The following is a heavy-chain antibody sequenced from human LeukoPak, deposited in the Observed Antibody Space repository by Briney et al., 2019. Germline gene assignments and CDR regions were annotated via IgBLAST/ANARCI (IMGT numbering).Heavy chain of an antibody. V-gene: IGHV3-23*01. CDR2: ISGSGGST. CDR1: GFTFSSYA. J-gene: IGHJ4*02. D-gene: IGHD3-3*01. CDR3: AKGTYYDFWSGSLPFDY. Sequence: GGSLRLSCAASGFTFSSYAMSWVRRAPGKGLEWVSAISGSGGSTYYADSVKGRFTISRDNSKNTLYLQMNSLRAEDTAVYYCAKGTYYDFWSGSLPFDYWGQGTLVTVSS.